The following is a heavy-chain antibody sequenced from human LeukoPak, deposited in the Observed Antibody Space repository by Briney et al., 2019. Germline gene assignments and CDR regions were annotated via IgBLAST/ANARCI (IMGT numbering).Heavy chain of an antibody. CDR3: ARHGYTASHFFLDY. D-gene: IGHD5-18*01. CDR1: TGSINSYY. Sequence: SETLSLTCTVSTGSINSYYWGWVRQPAGRGLGWIGRIYTTGRADYDPSLQSRVAMSIDTSQKQFSLILKSVTAADTATYFCARHGYTASHFFLDYWSQGTPVTVSS. CDR2: IYTTGRA. V-gene: IGHV4-4*07. J-gene: IGHJ4*02.